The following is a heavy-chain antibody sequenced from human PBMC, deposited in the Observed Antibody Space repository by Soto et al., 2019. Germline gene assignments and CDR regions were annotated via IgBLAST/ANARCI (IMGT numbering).Heavy chain of an antibody. CDR3: AGSLAAADPYYYYYGMDV. Sequence: LRLSCAASGFTFSSYGMHWVRQAPGKGLEWVAVISYDGSNKYYADSVKGRFTISRDNSKNTLYLQMNSLRAEDTAVYYCAGSLAAADPYYYYYGMDVWGQGTTVTVS. CDR2: ISYDGSNK. D-gene: IGHD6-13*01. V-gene: IGHV3-30*03. J-gene: IGHJ6*02. CDR1: GFTFSSYG.